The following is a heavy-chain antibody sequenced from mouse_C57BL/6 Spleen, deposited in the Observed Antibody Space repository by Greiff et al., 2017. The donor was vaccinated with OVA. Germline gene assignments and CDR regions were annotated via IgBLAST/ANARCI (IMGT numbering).Heavy chain of an antibody. V-gene: IGHV1-15*01. CDR1: GYTFTDYE. CDR2: IDPETGGT. CDR3: TRRWDVDYYAMDY. J-gene: IGHJ4*01. D-gene: IGHD4-1*01. Sequence: VQLQQSGAELVRPGASVTLSCKASGYTFTDYEMHWVKQTPVHGLEWIGAIDPETGGTAYNQKFKGKAILTADKSSSTAYMELRSLTSEDSAVYYCTRRWDVDYYAMDYWGQGTSVTVSS.